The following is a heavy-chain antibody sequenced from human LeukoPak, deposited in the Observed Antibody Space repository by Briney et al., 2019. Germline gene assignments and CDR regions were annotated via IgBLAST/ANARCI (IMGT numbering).Heavy chain of an antibody. D-gene: IGHD6-19*01. V-gene: IGHV1-2*02. CDR3: AKTEASIAVAGSPGF. J-gene: IGHJ4*02. CDR1: GYTFTGYY. Sequence: GASVKVSCKASGYTFTGYYMHWVRQAPGQGLHWMGWINPNSGATNYAQKFQGRVTMTRDTSISTAYMELSRLRSDDTAVYYCAKTEASIAVAGSPGFWGQGTLVTVSS. CDR2: INPNSGAT.